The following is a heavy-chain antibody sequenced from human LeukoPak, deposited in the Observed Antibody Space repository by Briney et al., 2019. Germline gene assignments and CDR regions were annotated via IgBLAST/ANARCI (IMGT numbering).Heavy chain of an antibody. CDR3: ARGVRAVADAFDI. J-gene: IGHJ3*02. V-gene: IGHV1-69*13. D-gene: IGHD2-15*01. CDR1: GGTFSSYA. Sequence: SVKVSCKASGGTFSSYAISWVRQAPGQGLEWMGGIIPMFGTSDNAQKFQGRVTITADESTSTAYMELSSLRSEDTALYYCARGVRAVADAFDIWGQGTMVTVSS. CDR2: IIPMFGTS.